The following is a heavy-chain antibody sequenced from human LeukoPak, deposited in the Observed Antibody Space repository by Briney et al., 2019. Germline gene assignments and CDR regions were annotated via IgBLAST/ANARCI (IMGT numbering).Heavy chain of an antibody. V-gene: IGHV3-30*04. D-gene: IGHD5-12*01. CDR2: ISFDGSNK. Sequence: PGRSLRLSCAASGFTFSRYAMHWVRQAPGKGLEWVAVISFDGSNKYYADSVKGRFTISRDNSKNTLYLEMNSLRAEDTAVYYCASTRALYGYSGYDEPYFDYWGQGTLVTVSS. CDR1: GFTFSRYA. J-gene: IGHJ4*02. CDR3: ASTRALYGYSGYDEPYFDY.